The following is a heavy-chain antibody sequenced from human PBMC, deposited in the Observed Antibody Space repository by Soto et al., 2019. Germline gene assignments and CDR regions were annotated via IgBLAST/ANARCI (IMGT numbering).Heavy chain of an antibody. Sequence: ASVKVSCKASGYTFTSYAMHWVRQAPGQRLEWMGWINAGNGNTKYSQKFQGRVTITRDTSASTVYMQLSSLTSEDTAVYYCAKETGYSSSWEKIDYWGQGTLVTVSS. CDR1: GYTFTSYA. CDR2: INAGNGNT. V-gene: IGHV1-3*01. CDR3: AKETGYSSSWEKIDY. J-gene: IGHJ4*02. D-gene: IGHD6-13*01.